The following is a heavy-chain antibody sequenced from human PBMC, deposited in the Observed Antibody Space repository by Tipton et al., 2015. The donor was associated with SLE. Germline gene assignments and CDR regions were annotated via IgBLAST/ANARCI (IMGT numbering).Heavy chain of an antibody. CDR3: AKDSGDYDFGQDS. CDR2: IFVSGVT. Sequence: TLSLTCTVSGGSISSGYYYWSWIRQPAGKGLEWIGRIFVSGVTNYNPSLKSRVTISIDTSKNQFSLKLTSVTAADTAVYYCAKDSGDYDFGQDSWGRGTLGIVSS. CDR1: GGSISSGYYY. D-gene: IGHD3-3*01. J-gene: IGHJ4*02. V-gene: IGHV4-61*02.